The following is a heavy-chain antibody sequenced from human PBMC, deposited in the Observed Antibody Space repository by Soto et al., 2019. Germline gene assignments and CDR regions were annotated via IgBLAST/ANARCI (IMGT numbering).Heavy chain of an antibody. CDR1: GFTFSSYA. D-gene: IGHD3-16*02. J-gene: IGHJ6*04. V-gene: IGHV3-23*01. Sequence: EVQLLESGGGLVQPGGSLRLSCAASGFTFSSYAMSWVRQAPGKGLEWVSAISGSGGSTYYADSVKGRFTISRDNSKNKMDIRMNSLRDDDTAVYDCVKGDYDCVWGRDRYTDGRYYYYGMDVWGKGTTVTVSS. CDR2: ISGSGGST. CDR3: VKGDYDCVWGRDRYTDGRYYYYGMDV.